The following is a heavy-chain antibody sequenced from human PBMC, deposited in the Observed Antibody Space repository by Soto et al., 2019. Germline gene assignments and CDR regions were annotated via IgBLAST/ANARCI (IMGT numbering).Heavy chain of an antibody. Sequence: SETLSLTCTVSGGSISSSSYYWGWIRQPPGKGLEWIGEINHSGSTNYNPSLKSRVTISVDTSKNQFSLKLSSVTAADTAVYYCARGGYYMDVWGKGTTVTVSS. D-gene: IGHD3-16*01. CDR1: GGSISSSSYY. CDR2: INHSGST. J-gene: IGHJ6*03. V-gene: IGHV4-39*07. CDR3: ARGGYYMDV.